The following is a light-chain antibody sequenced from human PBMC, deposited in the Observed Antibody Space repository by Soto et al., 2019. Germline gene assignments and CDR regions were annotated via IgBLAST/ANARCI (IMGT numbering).Light chain of an antibody. CDR1: HSISSN. CDR2: GTS. CDR3: QQYNDWPPWT. V-gene: IGKV3-15*01. Sequence: ETVMTQSPATLSVSPGERATLFCRASHSISSNLAWYQQKPGQAPRLLIYGTSTRATGIPARFSGSGSGTEFTLTITSLQSEDFAVYSCQQYNDWPPWTFGQGTKVEIK. J-gene: IGKJ1*01.